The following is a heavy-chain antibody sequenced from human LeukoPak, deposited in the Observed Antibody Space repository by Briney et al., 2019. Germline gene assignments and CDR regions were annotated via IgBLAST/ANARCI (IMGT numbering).Heavy chain of an antibody. CDR1: GYTFTSYY. V-gene: IGHV1-46*01. CDR2: INPSGGST. Sequence: GSVKVSCKASGYTFTSYYVHWVRQAPGQGLEWMGKINPSGGSTSYVQKFQGRVNMTRDTSASTVYMELSSLRSEDTAVYYCARARSSWRFDFWGQGTLVTVSS. D-gene: IGHD6-13*01. CDR3: ARARSSWRFDF. J-gene: IGHJ4*02.